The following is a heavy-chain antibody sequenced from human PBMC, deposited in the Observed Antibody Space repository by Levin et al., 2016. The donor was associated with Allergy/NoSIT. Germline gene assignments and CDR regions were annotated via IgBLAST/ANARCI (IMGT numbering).Heavy chain of an antibody. CDR2: IIPIFGTA. D-gene: IGHD3-22*01. Sequence: WVRQAPGQGLEWMGGIIPIFGTANYAQKFQGRVTITADESTSTAYMELSSLRSEDTAVYYCARGPDTGDYYYFYWGQGTLVTVSS. J-gene: IGHJ4*02. V-gene: IGHV1-69*01. CDR3: ARGPDTGDYYYFY.